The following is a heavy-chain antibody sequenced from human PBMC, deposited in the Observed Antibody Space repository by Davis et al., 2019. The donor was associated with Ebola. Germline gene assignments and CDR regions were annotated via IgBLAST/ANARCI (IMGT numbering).Heavy chain of an antibody. Sequence: SVKVSCKASGGTFSSYAISWVRQAPGQGLEWMGGIIPIFGTANYAHRFQGRVTITADESRTTAYMELSSLRSEDTAVYYCARDRYSDGSGYFFEQSHWGQGTLVTVSS. CDR3: ARDRYSDGSGYFFEQSH. CDR2: IIPIFGTA. J-gene: IGHJ4*02. CDR1: GGTFSSYA. V-gene: IGHV1-69*13. D-gene: IGHD3-22*01.